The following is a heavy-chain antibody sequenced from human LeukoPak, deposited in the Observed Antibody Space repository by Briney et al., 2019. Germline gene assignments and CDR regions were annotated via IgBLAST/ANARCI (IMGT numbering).Heavy chain of an antibody. Sequence: SETLSLTCTASGGSISSSSYYWGWIRQPPGKGLEWIGSIYYSGSTYYNPSLKSRVTISVDTSKNQFSLKLSSVTAADTAVYYCVWGYSGYDEIFDYWGQGTLVTVSS. CDR1: GGSISSSSYY. D-gene: IGHD5-12*01. CDR3: VWGYSGYDEIFDY. V-gene: IGHV4-39*07. CDR2: IYYSGST. J-gene: IGHJ4*02.